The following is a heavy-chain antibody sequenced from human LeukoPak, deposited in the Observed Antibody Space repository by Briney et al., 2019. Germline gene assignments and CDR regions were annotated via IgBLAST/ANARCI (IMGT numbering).Heavy chain of an antibody. CDR2: ISSSSSYI. D-gene: IGHD3-10*01. CDR3: ARDLLGFGELFHYGMDA. Sequence: GGSLRLSCAASGFTFSSYSMNWVRQAPGKGLEWVSSISSSSSYIYYADSVKGRFTISRDNAKNSLYLQMNSLRAEDTAVYYCARDLLGFGELFHYGMDAWGQGTTVTVSS. V-gene: IGHV3-21*01. CDR1: GFTFSSYS. J-gene: IGHJ6*02.